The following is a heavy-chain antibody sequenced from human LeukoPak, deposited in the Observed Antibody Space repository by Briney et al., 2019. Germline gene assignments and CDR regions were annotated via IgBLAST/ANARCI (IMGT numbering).Heavy chain of an antibody. Sequence: GGSLRLSCAASGFTFSSYAMSWFRQAPGKGLEWVSAISGSGGSTYYADSVKGRFTISRDNSKNTLYLQMNSLRAEDTAVCYCARDIPMVRGPTQHWGQGTLVTVSS. CDR1: GFTFSSYA. CDR3: ARDIPMVRGPTQH. V-gene: IGHV3-23*01. J-gene: IGHJ1*01. CDR2: ISGSGGST. D-gene: IGHD3-10*01.